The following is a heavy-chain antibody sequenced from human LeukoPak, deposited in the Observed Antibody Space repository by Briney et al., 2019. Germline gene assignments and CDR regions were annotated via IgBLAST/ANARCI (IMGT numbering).Heavy chain of an antibody. D-gene: IGHD6-19*01. J-gene: IGHJ4*02. CDR3: ARAVAGTGSSDS. CDR2: INPEGTER. Sequence: GGSLRLSCAASGFYFGTRYMHWVRQAPGKGLMWVSRINPEGTERKYADSVRGRFIISRGNGENTLYLQMNSLRVDDTAVYFCARAVAGTGSSDSWGQGTLVTVSS. CDR1: GFYFGTRY. V-gene: IGHV3-74*03.